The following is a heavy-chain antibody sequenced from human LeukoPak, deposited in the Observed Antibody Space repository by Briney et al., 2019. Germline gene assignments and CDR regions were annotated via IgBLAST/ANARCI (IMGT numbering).Heavy chain of an antibody. Sequence: GGSLRLSCAASGFTFSNYWMHWVRQTPGKALVWVSRINSDASVTTYADSVKGRFTISRDNAKNTLYLQMNSLRAEDTAVYYCARVSCSGGSCYSRGYRWFDPWGQGTLVTVSS. J-gene: IGHJ5*02. D-gene: IGHD2-15*01. V-gene: IGHV3-74*01. CDR1: GFTFSNYW. CDR2: INSDASVT. CDR3: ARVSCSGGSCYSRGYRWFDP.